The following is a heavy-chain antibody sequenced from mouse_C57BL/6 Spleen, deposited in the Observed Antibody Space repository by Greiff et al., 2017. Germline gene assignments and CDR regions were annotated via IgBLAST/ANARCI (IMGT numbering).Heavy chain of an antibody. Sequence: QVQLQQSGAELVRPGTSVKLSCKASGYTFTSYWMHWVKQRPGQGLEWIGVIDPSDSYTNYNQKFKGKATLTVDTSSSTAYMQLSSLTSEDSAVYYCARGRGYSSAMDYWGQGTSVTVSS. V-gene: IGHV1-59*01. CDR2: IDPSDSYT. D-gene: IGHD2-3*01. J-gene: IGHJ4*01. CDR1: GYTFTSYW. CDR3: ARGRGYSSAMDY.